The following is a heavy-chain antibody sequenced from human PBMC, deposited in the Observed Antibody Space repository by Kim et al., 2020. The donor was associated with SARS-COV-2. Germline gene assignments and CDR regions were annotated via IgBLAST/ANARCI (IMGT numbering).Heavy chain of an antibody. D-gene: IGHD3-10*01. V-gene: IGHV1-69*13. CDR2: IIPIFGTA. CDR1: GGTFSSYA. J-gene: IGHJ6*02. Sequence: SVKVSCKASGGTFSSYAISWVRQAPGQGLEWMGGIIPIFGTANYAQKFQGRVTITADESTSTAYMELSSLRSEDTAVYYCARDVRLLWFRDEYYGMDVWGQGTTVTVSS. CDR3: ARDVRLLWFRDEYYGMDV.